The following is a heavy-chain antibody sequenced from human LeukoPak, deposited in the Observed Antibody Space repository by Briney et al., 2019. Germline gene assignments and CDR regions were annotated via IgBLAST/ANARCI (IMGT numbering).Heavy chain of an antibody. CDR1: GYTFTSY. J-gene: IGHJ4*02. V-gene: IGHV1-2*02. D-gene: IGHD1-14*01. CDR3: ARRYSPTGPFDY. CDR2: IIPNSGGT. Sequence: GASVKVSCKASGYTFTSYVSWVRQAPGQGLEWMGWIIPNSGGTNYAQKFQGRVTMTKDTSISTAYMELSRLGSDDTAVYYCARRYSPTGPFDYWGPGTLVTVSS.